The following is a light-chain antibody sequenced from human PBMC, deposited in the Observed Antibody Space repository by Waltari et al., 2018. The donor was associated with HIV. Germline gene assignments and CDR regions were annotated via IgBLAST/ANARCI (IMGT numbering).Light chain of an antibody. CDR3: SSYTRSTRTTAWL. V-gene: IGLV2-14*01. CDR1: ASDIGDYNY. Sequence: QSALTQPASVSGAPGQSITISCTGTASDIGDYNYVSWYQQHPGKAPKLVIYEVSNRPYGICTLFSGSKSGTTASLTISGLQAEDEAVYYCSSYTRSTRTTAWLFGGGTRLTVL. J-gene: IGLJ2*01. CDR2: EVS.